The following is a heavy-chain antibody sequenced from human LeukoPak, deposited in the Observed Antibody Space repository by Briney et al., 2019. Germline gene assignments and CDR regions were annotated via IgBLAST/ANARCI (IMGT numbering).Heavy chain of an antibody. CDR3: AREDSGATSAY. D-gene: IGHD1-26*01. Sequence: SVKVSCRASGGTFSSYAISWERQAPGQGLEWMGGIIPIFGTANYAQKFQGRVTITADESTSTAYMELSSLRSEDTAVYYCAREDSGATSAYWGQGTLVTVSS. CDR2: IIPIFGTA. CDR1: GGTFSSYA. J-gene: IGHJ4*02. V-gene: IGHV1-69*01.